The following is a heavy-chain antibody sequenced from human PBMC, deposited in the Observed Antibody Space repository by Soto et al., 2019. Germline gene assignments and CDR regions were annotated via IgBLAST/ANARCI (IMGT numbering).Heavy chain of an antibody. CDR2: MNPNSGET. V-gene: IGHV1-8*01. Sequence: QEQLVQSGAEVKKPGASVKVSCKTSGYTFTDYDINWVRQATGQGLEWIGWMNPNSGETGYAQKFQGRVTMTRSASLSTAYLELSSLRSEDTARVAVAARPRWYNWFDPWGQGTLVTVSS. J-gene: IGHJ5*02. CDR1: GYTFTDYD. D-gene: IGHD2-15*01. CDR3: AARPRWYNWFDP.